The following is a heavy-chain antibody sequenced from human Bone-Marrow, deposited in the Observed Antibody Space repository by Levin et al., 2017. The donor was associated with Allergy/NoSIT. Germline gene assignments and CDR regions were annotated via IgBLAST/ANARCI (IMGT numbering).Heavy chain of an antibody. J-gene: IGHJ4*02. CDR1: GFTFSDYS. CDR2: ITSRGTFI. Sequence: GGSLRLSCAASGFTFSDYSMNWVRQAPGKGLEWVSSITSRGTFIYYANSLRGRFTISRDNAKNSLYLQMNSLRAEDTAVYYCARDGNDSGIDYCGQGTLVTVSS. CDR3: ARDGNDSGIDY. V-gene: IGHV3-21*01. D-gene: IGHD3-10*01.